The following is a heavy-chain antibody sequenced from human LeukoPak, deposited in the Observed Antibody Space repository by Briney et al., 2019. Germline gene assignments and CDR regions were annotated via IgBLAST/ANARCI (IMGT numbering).Heavy chain of an antibody. Sequence: PGGSLRLSCAASGFTFSSYGMHWVRQAPGKGLEWVSLISYDGSNKYYADSVKGRFTISRDNSKNTLYLQMNSLRAEDTAVYYCAKRDLYGDYVAGVFDIWGQGTMVTVSS. J-gene: IGHJ3*02. D-gene: IGHD4-17*01. CDR2: ISYDGSNK. V-gene: IGHV3-30*18. CDR1: GFTFSSYG. CDR3: AKRDLYGDYVAGVFDI.